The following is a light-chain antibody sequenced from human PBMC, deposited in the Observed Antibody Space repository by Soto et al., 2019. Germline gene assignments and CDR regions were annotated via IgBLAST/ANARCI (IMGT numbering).Light chain of an antibody. CDR1: HSLLYSSNNKNY. V-gene: IGKV4-1*01. CDR2: WAS. Sequence: DIVMTQSPDSLAVALGETATINCKRMHSLLYSSNNKNYLTWYQHKPGQPPKLLIYWASTRKSGVPDRFSGSGAGTDFTLTISSLQAEDVAVYYCQQYYSIPPTFGGGTKVDIK. J-gene: IGKJ4*01. CDR3: QQYYSIPPT.